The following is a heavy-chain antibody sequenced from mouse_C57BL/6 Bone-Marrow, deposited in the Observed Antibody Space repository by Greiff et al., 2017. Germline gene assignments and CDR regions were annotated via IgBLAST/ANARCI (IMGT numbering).Heavy chain of an antibody. CDR3: ARAPDGYYDY. V-gene: IGHV5-4*03. CDR2: ISDGGSYT. CDR1: GFTFSSYA. J-gene: IGHJ2*01. Sequence: EVKVVESGGGLVKPGGSLKLSCAASGFTFSSYAMSWVRQTPEKRLEWVATISDGGSYTYYPDNVKGRFTISRDNAKNNLYLQMSHLKSEDTAMYYCARAPDGYYDYWGQGTTLTVSS. D-gene: IGHD2-3*01.